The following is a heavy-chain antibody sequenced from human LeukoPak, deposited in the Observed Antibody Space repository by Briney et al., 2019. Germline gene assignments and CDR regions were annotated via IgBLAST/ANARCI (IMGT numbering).Heavy chain of an antibody. CDR2: LRGDGET. V-gene: IGHV3-23*01. CDR3: AKASWVSHADAVL. D-gene: IGHD3-16*01. CDR1: GFTFSNYA. J-gene: IGHJ4*02. Sequence: GSLRLSCAASGFTFSNYAMRWVRQAPAGGLEWGSSLRGDGETFYADSVKGRFTLSRDDSRNTVYLQLDNLRVEDTAVYYCAKASWVSHADAVLWGQGTLVTVSS.